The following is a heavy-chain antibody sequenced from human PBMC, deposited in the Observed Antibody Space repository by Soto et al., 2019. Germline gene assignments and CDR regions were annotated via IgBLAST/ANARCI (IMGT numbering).Heavy chain of an antibody. V-gene: IGHV3-64D*06. CDR3: VKSISGSYYSNWFDP. D-gene: IGHD1-26*01. CDR2: ISSNGGST. CDR1: GFTFSSYA. Sequence: QPGRSLRLSCSASGFTFSSYAMHWVRQAPGKGLEYVSAISSNGGSTYYADSVKGRFTISRDNSKNTLYLQMSSLRAEDTAVYYCVKSISGSYYSNWFDPWGQGTLVTVSS. J-gene: IGHJ5*02.